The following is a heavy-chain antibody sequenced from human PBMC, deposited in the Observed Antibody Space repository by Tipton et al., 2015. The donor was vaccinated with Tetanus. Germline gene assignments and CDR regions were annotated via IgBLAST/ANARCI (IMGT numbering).Heavy chain of an antibody. D-gene: IGHD3-22*01. V-gene: IGHV3-7*01. Sequence: SLRLSCAASGFTFSSYWMSWVRQAPGKGLEWVANTKQDGSEKYYADSVKGRFTISRDNAENSLFLQVNSLRAEDTAVYYCASSSRGYYDSSGYYGYFQHWGQGTLVTVS. J-gene: IGHJ1*01. CDR3: ASSSRGYYDSSGYYGYFQH. CDR1: GFTFSSYW. CDR2: TKQDGSEK.